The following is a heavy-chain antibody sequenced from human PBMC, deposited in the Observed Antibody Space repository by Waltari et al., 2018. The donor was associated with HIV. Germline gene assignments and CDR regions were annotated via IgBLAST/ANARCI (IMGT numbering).Heavy chain of an antibody. CDR1: GLLFTDLA. J-gene: IGHJ3*01. V-gene: IGHV3-23*01. D-gene: IGHD3-10*01. CDR2: IRGGGET. CDR3: VKDSGRAADVFDL. Sequence: QLLESGGGLVEPGGSLRLPGAAPGLLFTDLAMDWVRQAPGKGLEWVSAIRGGGETFYADSVKGRFTISRDNSKNTLYLQMNSLRADDAAVYYCVKDSGRAADVFDLWGQGTMVTVSS.